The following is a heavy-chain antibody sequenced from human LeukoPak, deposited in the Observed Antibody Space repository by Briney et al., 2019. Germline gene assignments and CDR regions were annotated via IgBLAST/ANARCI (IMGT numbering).Heavy chain of an antibody. CDR3: ARTSSSSWYFDWFDP. CDR1: GYTFTSYD. Sequence: ASVKVSCKASGYTFTSYDINWVRQATGQGLEWMGWMNPNSGNTGYAQKFQGRVTMTRNTSISTAYMELSSLRSEDTAVYYCARTSSSSWYFDWFDPWGQGTLVTVSS. V-gene: IGHV1-8*01. D-gene: IGHD6-13*01. J-gene: IGHJ5*02. CDR2: MNPNSGNT.